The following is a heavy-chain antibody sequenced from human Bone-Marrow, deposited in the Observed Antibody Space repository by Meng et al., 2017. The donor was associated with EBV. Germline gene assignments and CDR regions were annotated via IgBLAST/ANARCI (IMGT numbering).Heavy chain of an antibody. J-gene: IGHJ5*02. CDR1: GVTLSSLV. CDR3: ARDCSGSYNNWFDP. D-gene: IGHD1-26*01. CDR2: IIPIFGTA. Sequence: VKAHRKASGVTLSSLVIRWVRKVPGQGLEWMGGIIPIFGTANYAQKFQGRVTITADESTSTAYMELSSLRSEDTAVYYCARDCSGSYNNWFDPWGQGTLVTASS. V-gene: IGHV1-69*01.